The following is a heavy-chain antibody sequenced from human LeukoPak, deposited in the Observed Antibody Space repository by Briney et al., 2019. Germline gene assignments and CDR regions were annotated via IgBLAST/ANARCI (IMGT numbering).Heavy chain of an antibody. CDR1: GYTFTSYG. CDR3: ARVRRRYYYDSSGYYFDY. J-gene: IGHJ4*02. CDR2: ISAYNGNT. Sequence: ASVKVSCKASGYTFTSYGISWVRQAPGQGLEWMGWISAYNGNTNYAQKLQGRVTITTDTSTSTAYMELRSLRSDDTAVYYCARVRRRYYYDSSGYYFDYWGQGTLVTVSS. D-gene: IGHD3-22*01. V-gene: IGHV1-18*01.